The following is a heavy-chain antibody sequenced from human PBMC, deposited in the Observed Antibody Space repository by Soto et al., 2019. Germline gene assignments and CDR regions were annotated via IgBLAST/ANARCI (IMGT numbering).Heavy chain of an antibody. CDR1: GGSFTGYY. J-gene: IGHJ6*02. V-gene: IGHV4-34*01. Sequence: QVQLQQWGAGLLKPSETLSLTCAVHGGSFTGYYWSWLRQPPGKGPEWIGEINHSGSTKYNPSLENRVTISVDTSKNQFSLKLNSVSAADTAVYYCARTGGMDLWSQGARVSVSS. CDR2: INHSGST. CDR3: ARTGGMDL.